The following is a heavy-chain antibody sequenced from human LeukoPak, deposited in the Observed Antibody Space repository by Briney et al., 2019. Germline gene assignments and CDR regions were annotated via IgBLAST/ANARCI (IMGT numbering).Heavy chain of an antibody. CDR1: GFTFRVYY. D-gene: IGHD3-22*01. Sequence: GGSLRLSCAASGFTFRVYYMSWIRQTPGKGLEWVSYINVSSGSTNYADSVKGRFTISRDNAKNSLYLQINSLRAEDTAVYFCARSARTDSSGYYYWFDPWGQGTLVTVSS. J-gene: IGHJ5*02. CDR2: INVSSGST. CDR3: ARSARTDSSGYYYWFDP. V-gene: IGHV3-11*06.